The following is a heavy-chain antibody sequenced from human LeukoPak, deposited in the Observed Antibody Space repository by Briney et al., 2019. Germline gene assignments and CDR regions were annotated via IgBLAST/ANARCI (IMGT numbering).Heavy chain of an antibody. CDR2: MYSSGST. Sequence: PSETLSLTCSVSGASISSGSYYWAWIRQPAGKGLEWIGRMYSSGSTDYNPSLTSRVTISGDMSKNQFSLKVSSVTAADTAVYYCARARGGYDATFEYWGQGSLVTVSS. V-gene: IGHV4-61*02. D-gene: IGHD5-12*01. CDR3: ARARGGYDATFEY. J-gene: IGHJ4*02. CDR1: GASISSGSYY.